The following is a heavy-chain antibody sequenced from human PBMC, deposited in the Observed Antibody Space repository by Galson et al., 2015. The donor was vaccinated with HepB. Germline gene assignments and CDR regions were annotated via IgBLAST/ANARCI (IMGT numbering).Heavy chain of an antibody. Sequence: CAISGDSVSSNSAGWNWIRQSPSRGLEWLGRTYYRSQWYTEYPASVRSRITINADTSRNQFSLQLNSVTPEDTAVYYCVRDGSWRFDFWGQGTLVTVSS. CDR3: VRDGSWRFDF. J-gene: IGHJ4*02. CDR1: GDSVSSNSAG. CDR2: TYYRSQWYT. D-gene: IGHD3-3*01. V-gene: IGHV6-1*01.